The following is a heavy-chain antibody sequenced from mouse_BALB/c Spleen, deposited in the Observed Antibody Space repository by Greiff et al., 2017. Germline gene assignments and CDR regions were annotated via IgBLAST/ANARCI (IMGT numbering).Heavy chain of an antibody. CDR2: ISTYYGDA. CDR3: ARNWDNYAMDY. D-gene: IGHD4-1*01. J-gene: IGHJ4*01. Sequence: VKLMESGAELVRPGVSVKISCKGSGYTFTDYAMHWVKQSHAKSLEWIGVISTYYGDASYNQKFKGKATMTVDKSSSTAYMELARLTSEDSAIYYCARNWDNYAMDYWGQGTSVTVSS. CDR1: GYTFTDYA. V-gene: IGHV1S137*01.